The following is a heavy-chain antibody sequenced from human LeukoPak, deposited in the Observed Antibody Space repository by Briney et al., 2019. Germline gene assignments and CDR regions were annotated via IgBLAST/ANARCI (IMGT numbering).Heavy chain of an antibody. CDR2: INSDGSST. J-gene: IGHJ4*02. CDR3: ARDKPVRNSYGSVFDH. D-gene: IGHD5-18*01. Sequence: GGSLRLSCAASGFTLSSYWMHWVRQAPGKRLVWVSRINSDGSSTGYADSVKGRFTISRDNAKNSLYLQMNSLRAEDTAVYYCARDKPVRNSYGSVFDHWGQGTLVTVSS. V-gene: IGHV3-74*01. CDR1: GFTLSSYW.